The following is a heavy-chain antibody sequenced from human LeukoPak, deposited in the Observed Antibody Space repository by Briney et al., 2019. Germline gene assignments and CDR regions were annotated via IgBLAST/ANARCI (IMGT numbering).Heavy chain of an antibody. Sequence: PGGSLRLSCAASGFIFGTYDMSWVRQAPGKGLEWLSHITSGSITTHYADSVKGRFTVSRDDAKNSLYLQMNSLRVEDTAVYYCAREHSSTGWGYFDYWGQGTLVAVSS. CDR2: ITSGSITT. CDR1: GFIFGTYD. CDR3: AREHSSTGWGYFDY. V-gene: IGHV3-48*04. D-gene: IGHD6-25*01. J-gene: IGHJ4*02.